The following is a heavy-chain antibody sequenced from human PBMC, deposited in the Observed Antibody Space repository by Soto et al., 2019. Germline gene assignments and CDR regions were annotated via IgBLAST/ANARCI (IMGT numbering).Heavy chain of an antibody. CDR1: GFTFSSYA. D-gene: IGHD1-1*01. CDR2: ISYDGSNK. Sequence: GGSLRLSCAASGFTFSSYAMHWVRQAPGKXLEWVAVISYDGSNKYYADSVKGRFTISRDNSKNTLYLQMNSLRAEDTAVYYCAREFTGTTSYYYYGMDVWGQGSTVTVFS. CDR3: AREFTGTTSYYYYGMDV. J-gene: IGHJ6*02. V-gene: IGHV3-30-3*01.